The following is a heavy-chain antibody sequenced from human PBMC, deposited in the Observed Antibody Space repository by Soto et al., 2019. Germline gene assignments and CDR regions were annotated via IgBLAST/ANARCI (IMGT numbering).Heavy chain of an antibody. J-gene: IGHJ6*02. Sequence: QVQLQESGPGLVKPSGTLSLTCAVSGGSISSSNWWSWVRQPPGKGLEWIGEIYHSGSTNYNPSLKSRDTISVDKSKNQFSLQLSSVTAADTAVYYCARRGDYGDYYYYGMDVWGQGTTVIVSS. V-gene: IGHV4-4*02. CDR3: ARRGDYGDYYYYGMDV. CDR1: GGSISSSNW. D-gene: IGHD4-17*01. CDR2: IYHSGST.